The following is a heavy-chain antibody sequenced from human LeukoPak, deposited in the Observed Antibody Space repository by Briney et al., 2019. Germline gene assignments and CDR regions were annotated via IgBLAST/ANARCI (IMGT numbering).Heavy chain of an antibody. CDR2: IYTSGST. Sequence: SETLSLTCTVSGGSISSGSFYWSWVRQPAGKGLELIGRIYTSGSTNYNPSLKSRVTISVDTSKNHFSLRLSSVTAADTAVYYCARGPYSDFWSGYPYFDYWGQGTLVTVSS. D-gene: IGHD3-3*01. V-gene: IGHV4-61*02. CDR1: GGSISSGSFY. CDR3: ARGPYSDFWSGYPYFDY. J-gene: IGHJ4*02.